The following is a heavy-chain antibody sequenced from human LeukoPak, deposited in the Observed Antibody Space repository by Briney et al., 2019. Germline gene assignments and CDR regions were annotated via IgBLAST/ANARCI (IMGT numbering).Heavy chain of an antibody. CDR2: ITSDSRTI. J-gene: IGHJ4*02. CDR1: GFTFSTYS. Sequence: GGSLRLSCAASGFTFSTYSMNWVRQAPGKGLEWLSYITSDSRTIYYADSVRGRFTISRDNAKRSLYLQMDSLRDEDAAVYYCARDRPNTGFDFDYWGRGTLVTLSS. V-gene: IGHV3-48*02. D-gene: IGHD3-10*01. CDR3: ARDRPNTGFDFDY.